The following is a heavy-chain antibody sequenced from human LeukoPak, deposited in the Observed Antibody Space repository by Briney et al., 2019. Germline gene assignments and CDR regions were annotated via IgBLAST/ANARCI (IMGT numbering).Heavy chain of an antibody. CDR1: GFTFSTYA. Sequence: GGSLRLSCAASGFTFSTYAMHWVRQAPGKGLEWVAIISYDGTKKYCADSVKGRFTISRDNSKNTLYLQMNSLRAEDTAVYYCARDHVLLWFGGFDYWGQGTLVTVSS. D-gene: IGHD3-10*01. CDR3: ARDHVLLWFGGFDY. J-gene: IGHJ4*02. CDR2: ISYDGTKK. V-gene: IGHV3-30*04.